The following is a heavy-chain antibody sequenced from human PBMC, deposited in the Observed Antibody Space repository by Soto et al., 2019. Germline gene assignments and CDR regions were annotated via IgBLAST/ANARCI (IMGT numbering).Heavy chain of an antibody. J-gene: IGHJ4*02. CDR1: GFSLSTSAVG. CDR3: ARRLWSSSCFDY. V-gene: IGHV2-5*02. Sequence: QIALKESGPPLVKPTQTLTLTCTFSGFSLSTSAVGVGWIRQPPGTALEWLALIYWDDDKRYSPSLKSRLTITKDTSKNQVVLTMTHLDPVDTATYYCARRLWSSSCFDYWGQGTLVTVSS. CDR2: IYWDDDK. D-gene: IGHD6-13*01.